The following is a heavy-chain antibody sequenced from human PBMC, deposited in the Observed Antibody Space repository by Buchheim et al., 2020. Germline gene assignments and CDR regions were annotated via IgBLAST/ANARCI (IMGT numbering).Heavy chain of an antibody. CDR2: IKQDGSEK. D-gene: IGHD5-24*01. J-gene: IGHJ4*02. Sequence: ELHLVESGGGLVQPGGSLRLSCAASEFTFSSYWMNWVRQAPGKGLEWVANIKQDGSEKYYVDSVKGRLTISRDNAKNSLYLQMNSLRAEDTAVYYCATNIAITLWGQGTL. V-gene: IGHV3-7*01. CDR3: ATNIAITL. CDR1: EFTFSSYW.